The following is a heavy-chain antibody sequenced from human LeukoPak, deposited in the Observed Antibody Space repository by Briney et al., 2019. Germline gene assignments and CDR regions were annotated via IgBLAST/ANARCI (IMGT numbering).Heavy chain of an antibody. CDR1: GGSFSGYY. J-gene: IGHJ4*02. Sequence: SETLSLTCAVYGGSFSGYYWSWIRQPPGKGLEWIGEINHSGSTNYNPSLKSRVTISVDTSKNQFSLKLSSVTAADTAVYYCARGRASMVRGVIGFDYWGQGTLVTVSS. CDR3: ARGRASMVRGVIGFDY. D-gene: IGHD3-10*01. CDR2: INHSGST. V-gene: IGHV4-34*01.